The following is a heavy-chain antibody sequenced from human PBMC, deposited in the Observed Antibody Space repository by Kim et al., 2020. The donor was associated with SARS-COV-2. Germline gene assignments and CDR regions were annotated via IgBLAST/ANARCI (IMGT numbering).Heavy chain of an antibody. D-gene: IGHD3-16*01. V-gene: IGHV1-24*01. CDR3: AATWGPYFGMDV. J-gene: IGHJ6*02. CDR1: GYTLSEVS. Sequence: ASVKVSCKVSGYTLSEVSQHWVRQTPGKGLEWMGGFDPEHGETIFAQKFQGRVVVTEDTTTDTAYMELTSLRSDDTAVYYCAATWGPYFGMDVWGQGTTVTLSS. CDR2: FDPEHGET.